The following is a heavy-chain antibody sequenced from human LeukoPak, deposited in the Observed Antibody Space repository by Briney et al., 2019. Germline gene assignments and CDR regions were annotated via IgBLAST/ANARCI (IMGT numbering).Heavy chain of an antibody. Sequence: GGSLRLSCAASGFTFDDYAMHWVRQAPGKGLEWVPGISWNSGSIGYADSVKGRFTISRDNAKNSLYLQMNSLRAEDTALYYCAKIPGDGYNSGFDYWGQGTLVTVSS. D-gene: IGHD5-24*01. CDR3: AKIPGDGYNSGFDY. CDR2: ISWNSGSI. V-gene: IGHV3-9*01. CDR1: GFTFDDYA. J-gene: IGHJ4*02.